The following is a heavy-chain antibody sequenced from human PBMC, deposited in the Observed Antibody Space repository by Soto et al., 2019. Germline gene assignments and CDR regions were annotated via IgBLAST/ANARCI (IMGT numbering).Heavy chain of an antibody. CDR2: INGNTGHT. Sequence: QVQLVQSGAEVREPGASVKVSCKTSGYTFSRYGITWVRQAPGQGLEWMGWINGNTGHTIYAMNLDDRLTISTDTSTSTAYMELRSLKSDDTAVYYSATERKWAPLPYWGQGTLVTVSS. CDR1: GYTFSRYG. CDR3: ATERKWAPLPY. J-gene: IGHJ4*02. D-gene: IGHD1-26*01. V-gene: IGHV1-18*01.